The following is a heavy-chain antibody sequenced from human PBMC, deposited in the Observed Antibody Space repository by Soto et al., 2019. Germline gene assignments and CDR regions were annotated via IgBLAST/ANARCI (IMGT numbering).Heavy chain of an antibody. J-gene: IGHJ4*02. CDR2: IKNKTNNYAT. V-gene: IGHV3-73*01. CDR1: GFTFSGPA. Sequence: GVPHRLPSAASGFTFSGPAMHWVRQASGKGLEWVGLIKNKTNNYATAYTASVKGRFTISRDDSKNTAYLQMNSLKTEDTAVYYCSSRDDSSGYYVDYWGQGTLVTVSS. D-gene: IGHD3-22*01. CDR3: SSRDDSSGYYVDY.